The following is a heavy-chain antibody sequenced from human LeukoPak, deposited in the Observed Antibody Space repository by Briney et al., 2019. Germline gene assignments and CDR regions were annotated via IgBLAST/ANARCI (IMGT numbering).Heavy chain of an antibody. J-gene: IGHJ5*02. CDR3: ARDPYSSGWYSNKNWFDP. CDR1: GGSISSYY. D-gene: IGHD6-19*01. V-gene: IGHV4-59*01. Sequence: SETLSLTCTVSGGSISSYYWSWIRQPPGKGLEWIGYIYYSGSTNYNPSLKSRVTISVDTSKNQFSLKLSSVTAADTAVYYCARDPYSSGWYSNKNWFDPWGQGTLVTVSS. CDR2: IYYSGST.